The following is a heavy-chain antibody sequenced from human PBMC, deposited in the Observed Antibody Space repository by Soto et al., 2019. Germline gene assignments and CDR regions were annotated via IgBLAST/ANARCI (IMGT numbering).Heavy chain of an antibody. Sequence: QVQVVESGGGVVQPGRSLRLSCAASGFAFTNYGMHWVRQAPGKGLEWVAFVSNDGNRKYYADSVKGRFTISRDNSEINVYLQMASLRSEDTAVFYCARDVAMPTGLGLGYWGQGALVT. J-gene: IGHJ4*02. V-gene: IGHV3-30*03. CDR3: ARDVAMPTGLGLGY. CDR1: GFAFTNYG. D-gene: IGHD2-2*01. CDR2: VSNDGNRK.